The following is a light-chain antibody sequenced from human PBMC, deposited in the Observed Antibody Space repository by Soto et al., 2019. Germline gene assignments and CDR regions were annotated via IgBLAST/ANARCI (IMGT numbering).Light chain of an antibody. CDR2: EVS. J-gene: IGLJ1*01. V-gene: IGLV2-14*01. Sequence: QSVLTQPASVAGSAGRSITIYCTGTSSDVGGYNYVSWYQQHPGKAPKLMIYEVSNRPSGVSNRFSGSKSGNTASLTISGLQAEDEADYYCSSYTSSSTLYVFGTGTKVTVL. CDR1: SSDVGGYNY. CDR3: SSYTSSSTLYV.